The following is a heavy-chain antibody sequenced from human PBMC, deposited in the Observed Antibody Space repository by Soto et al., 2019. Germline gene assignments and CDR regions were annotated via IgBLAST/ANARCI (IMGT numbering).Heavy chain of an antibody. J-gene: IGHJ4*02. CDR3: ARDPPYYRFHY. CDR2: IYSGGST. V-gene: IGHV3-66*01. CDR1: GFTVSSNY. Sequence: EVQLVESGGRLDQPGGSLRLSFAASGFTVSSNYMSWVRQAPGKGLEWVSVIYSGGSTYYADSVKGRFTISRDNSKHTLYLQMTSLRAEDTAVDYCARDPPYYRFHYWGQGTLVTVSS. D-gene: IGHD3-22*01.